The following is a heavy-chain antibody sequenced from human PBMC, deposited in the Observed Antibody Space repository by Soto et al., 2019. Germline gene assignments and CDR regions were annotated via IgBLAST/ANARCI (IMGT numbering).Heavy chain of an antibody. V-gene: IGHV3-23*01. CDR1: GFTFSTYA. CDR3: AKRPYTGVWDYYFDY. CDR2: ISGNGDST. Sequence: GGSLRLSCAASGFTFSTYAMSWVRQAPGKGLEWVSTISGNGDSTYYADSVKGRFTISRDNSKNALYLQMNSLRADDTAVYYCAKRPYTGVWDYYFDYWGLGTLVTVSS. J-gene: IGHJ4*02. D-gene: IGHD3-16*01.